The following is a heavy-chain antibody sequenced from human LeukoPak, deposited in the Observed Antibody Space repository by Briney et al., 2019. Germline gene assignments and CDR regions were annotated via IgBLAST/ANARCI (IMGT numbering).Heavy chain of an antibody. J-gene: IGHJ4*02. Sequence: SETLSLTCTVSGGSISSHYWSWIRQPAGKGLEYIGRIHTSGITNYNPSLKSRVTMSGDTSKNQFSLKLSPVTAADTAVYCARDLGSNYVYFDYWGQGSLVTVSS. CDR3: ARDLGSNYVYFDY. CDR2: IHTSGIT. V-gene: IGHV4-4*07. CDR1: GGSISSHY. D-gene: IGHD1-26*01.